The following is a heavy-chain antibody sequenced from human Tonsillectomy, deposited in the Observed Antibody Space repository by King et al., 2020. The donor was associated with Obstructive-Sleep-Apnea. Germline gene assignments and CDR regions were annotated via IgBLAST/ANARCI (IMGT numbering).Heavy chain of an antibody. CDR2: IYFDGST. D-gene: IGHD2-2*01. V-gene: IGHV4-59*08. CDR1: GGSISTYY. CDR3: VRHTAVMGPNNWFGP. J-gene: IGHJ5*02. Sequence: QLQESGPGLVKPSETLSLTCTVSGGSISTYYWSWIRQPPGKGLEWIGHIYFDGSTHSNPSLKSRVSISVDTSKKQFSLRLRSVTAADTAVYYCVRHTAVMGPNNWFGPWGQGTLVIVSS.